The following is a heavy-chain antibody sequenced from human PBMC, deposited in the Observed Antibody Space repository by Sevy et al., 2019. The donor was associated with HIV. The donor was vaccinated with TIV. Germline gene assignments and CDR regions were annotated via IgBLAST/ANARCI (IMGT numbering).Heavy chain of an antibody. D-gene: IGHD5-12*01. CDR2: VYYTGST. Sequence: SETLSLTCTVSGGPISVYYWSWIRQPPGKGLEYIGYVYYTGSTNYNPALKNRVTISVDTSNNQCSLKLTSVTAAATAVSYCARAPPVLSGDDPVNWFDPWGQGTLVTVSS. CDR1: GGPISVYY. CDR3: ARAPPVLSGDDPVNWFDP. J-gene: IGHJ5*02. V-gene: IGHV4-59*01.